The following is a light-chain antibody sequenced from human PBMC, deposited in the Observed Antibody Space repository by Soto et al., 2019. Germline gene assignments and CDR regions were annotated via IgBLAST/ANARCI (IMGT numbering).Light chain of an antibody. J-gene: IGLJ2*01. V-gene: IGLV2-14*03. Sequence: QSALTQPASVSGSPGQSITISCTGTSSDVGGYNYVSWYQQHPGKAPQLMIYDVSSRPSGVSHRFSGSKSGTTASLTISRLQAEDEAYYFCSSYTAITTTRVFGGGTKVTVL. CDR3: SSYTAITTTRV. CDR1: SSDVGGYNY. CDR2: DVS.